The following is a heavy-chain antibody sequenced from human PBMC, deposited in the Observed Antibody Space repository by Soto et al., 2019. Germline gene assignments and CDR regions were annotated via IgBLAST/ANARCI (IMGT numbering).Heavy chain of an antibody. CDR2: IKNKAKGGTR. CDR1: GFIFNDEW. Sequence: VQLVESGGVLIKPGGSLRLSCATSGFIFNDEWMNWVRQAPGRGLEWVGCIKNKAKGGTREYASPGKGRLPISRDDSTTTVYLQMNNLKSEDAAVYHCTRGIYSAFQNCGQGTLVTVSS. CDR3: TRGIYSAFQN. V-gene: IGHV3-15*07. D-gene: IGHD2-21*02. J-gene: IGHJ4*03.